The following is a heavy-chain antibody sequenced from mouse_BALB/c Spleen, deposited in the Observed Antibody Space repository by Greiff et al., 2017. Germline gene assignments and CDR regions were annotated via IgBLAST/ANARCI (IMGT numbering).Heavy chain of an antibody. CDR2: IRSKSNNYAT. V-gene: IGHV10-1*02. J-gene: IGHJ2*01. CDR1: GFTFNTYA. CDR3: VRQHYGSFFDY. Sequence: EVQLQESGGGLVQPKGSLKLSCAASGFTFNTYAMNWVRQAPGKGLEWVARIRSKSNNYATYYADSVKDRFTISRDDSQSMLYLQMNNLKTEDTAMYYCVRQHYGSFFDYWGQGTTLTVSS. D-gene: IGHD1-1*01.